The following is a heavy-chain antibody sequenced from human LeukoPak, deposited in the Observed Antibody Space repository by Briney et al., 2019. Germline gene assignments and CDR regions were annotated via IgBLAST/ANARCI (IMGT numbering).Heavy chain of an antibody. V-gene: IGHV4-59*01. CDR3: SRGRAAAFDV. CDR2: IYYTGST. CDR1: GDSISSSY. J-gene: IGHJ3*01. Sequence: SETLSLTCTVSGDSISSSYWNWIRQPPGKGLEWLGYIYYTGSTNYNPSLRSRVTISVDTSKNQVSLMLSSVTAADTAVYYCSRGRAAAFDVWGQGTMVTVSS. D-gene: IGHD5-12*01.